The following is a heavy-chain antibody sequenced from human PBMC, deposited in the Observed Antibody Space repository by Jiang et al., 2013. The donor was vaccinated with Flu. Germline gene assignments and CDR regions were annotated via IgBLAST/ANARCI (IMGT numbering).Heavy chain of an antibody. CDR2: ISAYNGNT. Sequence: SGAEVKKPGASVKVSCKASGYTFTSYGISWVRQAPGQGLEWMGWISAYNGNTNYAQKLQGRVTMTTDTSTSTAYMELRSLRSDDTAVYYCARDAGIAVAGLGGELKQLGVWGKGTTVTVSS. D-gene: IGHD6-19*01. CDR3: ARDAGIAVAGLGGELKQLGV. J-gene: IGHJ6*04. V-gene: IGHV1-18*01. CDR1: GYTFTSYG.